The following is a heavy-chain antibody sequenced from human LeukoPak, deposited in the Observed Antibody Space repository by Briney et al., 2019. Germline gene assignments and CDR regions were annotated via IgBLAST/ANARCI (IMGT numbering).Heavy chain of an antibody. D-gene: IGHD3-10*01. CDR1: GYTFSSYG. CDR2: ISAYNGNT. V-gene: IGHV1-18*01. CDR3: ARENPITLIRGVLNWLDP. J-gene: IGHJ5*02. Sequence: ASVKVSCKASGYTFSSYGVSWVRQAPGQGLEWMGWISAYNGNTNSAQKFQGRVTMTTDTSTNTAYMELRSLRLDDTAIYYCARENPITLIRGVLNWLDPWGQGTLVTVSS.